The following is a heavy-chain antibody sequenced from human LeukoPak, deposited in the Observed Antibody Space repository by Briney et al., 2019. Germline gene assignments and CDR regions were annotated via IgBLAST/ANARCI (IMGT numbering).Heavy chain of an antibody. CDR3: ASWPFYYGKSGYDY. CDR2: INHSGST. J-gene: IGHJ4*02. D-gene: IGHD3-22*01. Sequence: SETLSPTCAVYGGSFSGYYWSWIRQPPGKGLEWIGEINHSGSTNYNPSLKSRVTISVDTSKNQFSLKLSSVTAADTAVYYCASWPFYYGKSGYDYWGQGTLVTVSS. V-gene: IGHV4-34*01. CDR1: GGSFSGYY.